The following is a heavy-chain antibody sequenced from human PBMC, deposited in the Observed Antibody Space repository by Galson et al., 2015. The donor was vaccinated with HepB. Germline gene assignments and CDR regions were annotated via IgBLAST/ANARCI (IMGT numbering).Heavy chain of an antibody. V-gene: IGHV3-15*01. CDR1: GFTFSNAW. D-gene: IGHD3-22*01. CDR2: IKSKTDGGTT. J-gene: IGHJ4*02. CDR3: TTFFPSSGYYNSDDY. Sequence: SLRLSCAASGFTFSNAWMSWVRQAPGKGLEWVGRIKSKTDGGTTDCAAPVKGRFTISRDDSKNTLYLQMNSLKTEDTAVYYCTTFFPSSGYYNSDDYWGQGTLVTVSS.